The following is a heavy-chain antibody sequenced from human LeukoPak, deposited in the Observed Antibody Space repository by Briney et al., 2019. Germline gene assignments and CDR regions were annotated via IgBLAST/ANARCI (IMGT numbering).Heavy chain of an antibody. J-gene: IGHJ3*02. D-gene: IGHD3-9*01. CDR1: GPTFDVYA. V-gene: IGHV3-9*03. CDR2: ISWNSGSI. CDR3: AKDRTRYPHDAFDI. Sequence: SLTLSWAAVGPTFDVYAMHSVRHAPGRGLECGSGISWNSGSIGYADSVKGRFTISRDNAKNSLYPQMNSLRAEDMALYYWAKDRTRYPHDAFDIWGQGTMVTVSS.